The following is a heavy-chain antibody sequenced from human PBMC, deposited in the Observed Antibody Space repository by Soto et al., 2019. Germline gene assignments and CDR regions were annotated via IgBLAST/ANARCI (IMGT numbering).Heavy chain of an antibody. CDR3: AKKYSSASGCFDD. Sequence: PGGFLGLSWGASGCTCSSFGMSWVRPAPGKGLEWVSAISSSGGSTYYADSVKGRFTISRDNSKNTLYLQMNSLRAEDTAIYYCAKKYSSASGCFDDWGHGTLVTVSA. D-gene: IGHD6-19*01. J-gene: IGHJ4*01. CDR1: GCTCSSFG. V-gene: IGHV3-23*01. CDR2: ISSSGGST.